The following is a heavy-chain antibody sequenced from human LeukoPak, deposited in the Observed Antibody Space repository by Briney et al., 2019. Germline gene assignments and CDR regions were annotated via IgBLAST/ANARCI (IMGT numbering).Heavy chain of an antibody. D-gene: IGHD2-21*02. CDR3: ARDLYIVVVTGLDY. CDR2: INPNSGGT. Sequence: ASVKVSCKASGGTFSSYAISWVRQAPGQGLEWMGWINPNSGGTNYAQKFQGRVTMTRDTSISTAYMELSRLRSDDTAVYYCARDLYIVVVTGLDYWGQGTLVTVSS. J-gene: IGHJ4*02. V-gene: IGHV1-2*02. CDR1: GGTFSSYA.